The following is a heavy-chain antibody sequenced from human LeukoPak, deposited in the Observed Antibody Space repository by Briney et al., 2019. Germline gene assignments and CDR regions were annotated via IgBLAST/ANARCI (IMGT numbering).Heavy chain of an antibody. CDR3: ARDRRCSGGSCYSGVFDY. V-gene: IGHV1-2*02. CDR1: GYTFTGYY. D-gene: IGHD2-15*01. CDR2: INPNSGGT. Sequence: ASVKVSCKASGYTFTGYYIHWVRQAPGQGLEWMGGINPNSGGTNYAQKFQGRVTMTRDTSISTAYMELSRLRSDDTAVYYCARDRRCSGGSCYSGVFDYWGQGTLVTVSS. J-gene: IGHJ4*02.